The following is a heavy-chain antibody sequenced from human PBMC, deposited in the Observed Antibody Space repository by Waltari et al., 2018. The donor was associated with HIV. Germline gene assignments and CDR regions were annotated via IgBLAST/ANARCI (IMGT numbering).Heavy chain of an antibody. J-gene: IGHJ4*02. D-gene: IGHD3-22*01. Sequence: QLQLVVSGGGVVPPGRDMRLSGAAAGFPFSPSTLHWVRQAPGKGLEWVAIISYGGRNKYYADSVKGRFTISRDNSKNTVYLQMNSLRGEDTAVYYCARDGHFYDSRPLDYWGQGTLVTVSS. CDR3: ARDGHFYDSRPLDY. V-gene: IGHV3-30*04. CDR1: GFPFSPST. CDR2: ISYGGRNK.